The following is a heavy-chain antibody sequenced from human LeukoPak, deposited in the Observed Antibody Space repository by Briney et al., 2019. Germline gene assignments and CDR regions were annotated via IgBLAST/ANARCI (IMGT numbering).Heavy chain of an antibody. D-gene: IGHD3-16*01. CDR1: GFSFHYYA. J-gene: IGHJ5*02. Sequence: PGGSLRLSCAASGFSFHYYAIHWVRQAPGKGLEWVAVISYDGSNQYYADSVKGRFTISRDNSKNTLYLQMNSLRAEDTAVYYCAKDPEGDWFDPWGQGTLVTVSS. CDR3: AKDPEGDWFDP. V-gene: IGHV3-30-3*02. CDR2: ISYDGSNQ.